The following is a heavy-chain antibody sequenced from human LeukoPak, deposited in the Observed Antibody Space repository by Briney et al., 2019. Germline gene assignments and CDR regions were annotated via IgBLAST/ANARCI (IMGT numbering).Heavy chain of an antibody. CDR2: MNPNSGNT. CDR1: GYTFTSYD. D-gene: IGHD6-13*01. J-gene: IGHJ6*03. Sequence: ASVKVSCKASGYTFTSYDINWVRQATGQGLEWMGWMNPNSGNTGYAQKFQGRVTITRNTSISTAYMELSSLRSEDTAVYYCARGRKGYSSSWLNGELNPNYMDVWGKGTTVTVSS. CDR3: ARGRKGYSSSWLNGELNPNYMDV. V-gene: IGHV1-8*03.